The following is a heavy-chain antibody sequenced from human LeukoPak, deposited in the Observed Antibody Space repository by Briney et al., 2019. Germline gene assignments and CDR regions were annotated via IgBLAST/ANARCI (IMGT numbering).Heavy chain of an antibody. J-gene: IGHJ4*02. Sequence: GASVKVSCKASGYTFTTYGISWVRQATGQGLEWMGWMNTNSGKTGYAQTFQGRVTMTRDTSINTAYMELTSLRSDDTAVYYCARESGFYASGSRYWGQGTLVIVSS. V-gene: IGHV1-8*02. D-gene: IGHD3-10*01. CDR2: MNTNSGKT. CDR3: ARESGFYASGSRY. CDR1: GYTFTTYG.